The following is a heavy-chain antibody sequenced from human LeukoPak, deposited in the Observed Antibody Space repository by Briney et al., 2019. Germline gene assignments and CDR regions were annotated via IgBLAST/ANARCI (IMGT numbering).Heavy chain of an antibody. CDR1: GFTFSSHS. V-gene: IGHV3-21*01. J-gene: IGHJ6*03. CDR2: ITSRSSHI. Sequence: KSGGSLRLSCAASGFTFSSHSMNWVRQAPGKGLEWVSLITSRSSHIYYADSVNGRFTISRDNAKNSLYLQLNSLRAEDTAVYYCVRLGFCSGGSCYGYYYMDVWGKGTTVTVSS. D-gene: IGHD2-15*01. CDR3: VRLGFCSGGSCYGYYYMDV.